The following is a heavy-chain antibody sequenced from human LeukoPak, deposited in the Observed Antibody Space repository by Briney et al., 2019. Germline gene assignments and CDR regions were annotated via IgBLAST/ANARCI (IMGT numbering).Heavy chain of an antibody. CDR1: GFTFSSYW. CDR2: INSDGSST. CDR3: ARESLYSSGREVYFQH. D-gene: IGHD6-19*01. J-gene: IGHJ1*01. Sequence: GGSLRLSCAASGFTFSSYWMHWVRQAPGKGLVWVSRINSDGSSTSYADSVKGRFTISRDNAKNTLYLQMNSLRAEDTAVYYRARESLYSSGREVYFQHWGQGTLVTVSS. V-gene: IGHV3-74*01.